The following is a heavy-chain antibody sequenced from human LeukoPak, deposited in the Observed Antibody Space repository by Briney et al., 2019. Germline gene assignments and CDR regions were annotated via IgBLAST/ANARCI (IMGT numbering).Heavy chain of an antibody. CDR2: ISGGST. Sequence: GGSLRLSCAASVFTFSNYAMSWVRQAPGKGLEWVSSISGGSTYYADSVKGRFTISGDNSKNTLFLQMNSLRAEDTAVYYCAKGVSSLTFSFDYWGQGTLVTVSS. D-gene: IGHD6-13*01. CDR3: AKGVSSLTFSFDY. J-gene: IGHJ4*02. V-gene: IGHV3-23*01. CDR1: VFTFSNYA.